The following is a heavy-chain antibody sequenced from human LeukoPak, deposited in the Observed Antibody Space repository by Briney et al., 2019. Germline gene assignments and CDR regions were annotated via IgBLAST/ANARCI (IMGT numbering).Heavy chain of an antibody. J-gene: IGHJ6*03. CDR2: VSSDGTTK. CDR3: VREGMIPTRQGGQYYHYLYA. V-gene: IGHV3-30*04. CDR1: GFTFKWYA. D-gene: IGHD2-21*01. Sequence: GGSLRLSCEASGFTFKWYAMRWVRQAPGKGLERVAVVSSDGTTKYYADSVKGRFTISRDNSRNTLDLQMDSLRPEDTAVFFCVREGMIPTRQGGQYYHYLYAWAKGTTVIVSS.